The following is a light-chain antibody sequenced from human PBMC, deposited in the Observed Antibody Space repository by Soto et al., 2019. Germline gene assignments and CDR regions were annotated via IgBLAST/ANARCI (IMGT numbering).Light chain of an antibody. J-gene: IGLJ3*02. Sequence: QPVLTQSPSASASLGVSVKLTCTLSSGHSTYAITWLQLQPEKGPRFLLRLHSDGTHYRGDGVPDRFSGSSSGVERYLTISSVQSEDEADYYCQTWDTGIHCVFGGGTKLTVL. V-gene: IGLV4-69*01. CDR3: QTWDTGIHCV. CDR2: LHSDGTH. CDR1: SGHSTYA.